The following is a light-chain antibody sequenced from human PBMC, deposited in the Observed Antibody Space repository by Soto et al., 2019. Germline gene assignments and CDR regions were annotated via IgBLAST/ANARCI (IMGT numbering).Light chain of an antibody. CDR2: KAS. J-gene: IGKJ2*01. V-gene: IGKV1-5*03. Sequence: DIQMTQSPSTLFASVGDRVTITCRASQSISSWLAWYQQKPGKAPKLLIYKASSLESGVPLRFSGSGSGTEFTRTISSLQPDDFATYHCQQYHSLPYTFGQGTKLEI. CDR1: QSISSW. CDR3: QQYHSLPYT.